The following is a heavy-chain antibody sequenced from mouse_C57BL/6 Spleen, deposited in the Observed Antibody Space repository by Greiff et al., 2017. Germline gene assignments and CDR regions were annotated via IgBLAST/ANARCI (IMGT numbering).Heavy chain of an antibody. CDR3: SHYYGSSFYYAMDY. Sequence: QVQLQQPGAELVKPGASVKMSCKASGYTFTSYWITWVKQRPGQGLEWIGDIYPGSGSTNYNEKFKSKATLTVDTSSSTAYMQLSSLTSEYSAVYYCSHYYGSSFYYAMDYWGQGTSVTVSS. V-gene: IGHV1-55*01. CDR1: GYTFTSYW. CDR2: IYPGSGST. D-gene: IGHD1-1*01. J-gene: IGHJ4*01.